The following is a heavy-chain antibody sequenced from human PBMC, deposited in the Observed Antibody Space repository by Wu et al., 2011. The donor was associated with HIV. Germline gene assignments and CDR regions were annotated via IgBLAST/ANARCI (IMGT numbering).Heavy chain of an antibody. Sequence: QVQLVQSGAEVKKPGSSVKVSCKASGVTFNSYTINWVRQAPGQGLEWVGRIIPIFGAANYTQMFQGRVTITADKSTMTAYLELSGLTSEDTAVYYCVRDLGGNEEYWGQGTLVTVSS. J-gene: IGHJ4*02. V-gene: IGHV1-69*08. CDR2: IIPIFGAA. CDR1: GVTFNSYT. D-gene: IGHD4-23*01. CDR3: VRDLGGNEEY.